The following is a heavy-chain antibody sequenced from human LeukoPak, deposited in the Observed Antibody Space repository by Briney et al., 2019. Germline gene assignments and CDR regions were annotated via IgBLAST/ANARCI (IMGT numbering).Heavy chain of an antibody. V-gene: IGHV4-59*01. CDR1: GGSFSGYY. Sequence: PSETLSLTCAVYGGSFSGYYWSRIRQPPGKGLEWIGYIYYSGTTNYNPSLKSRVSMSVDTSKNQFSLKLSSVTAADTAVYYCARGDWYYYYYYMDVWGKGTTVTVSS. CDR3: ARGDWYYYYYYMDV. CDR2: IYYSGTT. D-gene: IGHD3/OR15-3a*01. J-gene: IGHJ6*03.